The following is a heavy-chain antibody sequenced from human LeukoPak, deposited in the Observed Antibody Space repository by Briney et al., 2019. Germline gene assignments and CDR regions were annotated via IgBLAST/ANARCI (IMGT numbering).Heavy chain of an antibody. J-gene: IGHJ4*02. D-gene: IGHD6-6*01. Sequence: SETLSRTCTVSGGSISSSSYYWGWIRQPPGKGLEWIGSIYYSGNTYYNPSLKSRVTISVDTSKNQFSLNLTSVTAADTAVYYCARHKLPIDYWGQGTLVTVSS. CDR3: ARHKLPIDY. CDR1: GGSISSSSYY. CDR2: IYYSGNT. V-gene: IGHV4-39*01.